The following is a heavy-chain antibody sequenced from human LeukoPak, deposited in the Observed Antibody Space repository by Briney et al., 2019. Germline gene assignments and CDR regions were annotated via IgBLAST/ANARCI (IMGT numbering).Heavy chain of an antibody. CDR3: ARDLEPGYCSGGSCYSGFDY. J-gene: IGHJ4*02. CDR1: GFTFSSYE. V-gene: IGHV3-48*03. D-gene: IGHD2-15*01. CDR2: TSSSGSTI. Sequence: PGGSLRLSCAASGFTFSSYEMNWVRQAPGKGLEWVSYTSSSGSTIYYADSVKGRFTISRDNAKNSLYLQMNSLRAEDTAVYYCARDLEPGYCSGGSCYSGFDYWGQGTLVTVSS.